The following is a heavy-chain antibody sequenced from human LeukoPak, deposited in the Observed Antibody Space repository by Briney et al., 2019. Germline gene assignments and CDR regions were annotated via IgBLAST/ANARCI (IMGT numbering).Heavy chain of an antibody. D-gene: IGHD6-19*01. CDR2: IGISDDT. CDR3: ARGGIQVSGIDEIDY. J-gene: IGHJ4*02. CDR1: GFTLRSYD. Sequence: GGSLRLSCAASGFTLRSYDMHWVRQVTGKGLEWVSAIGISDDTYYQGSVKGRFTISRENAKDSLYLQTNSLTAGDTAVYYCARGGIQVSGIDEIDYWGQGTLVTVSS. V-gene: IGHV3-13*01.